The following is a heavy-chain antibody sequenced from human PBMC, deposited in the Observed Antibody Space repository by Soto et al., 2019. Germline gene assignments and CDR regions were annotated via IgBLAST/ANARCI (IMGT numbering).Heavy chain of an antibody. CDR3: ARVTTGTVTVDY. J-gene: IGHJ4*02. Sequence: PSETLSLTCTVSGGSISSGDYYWRWIRQPPGKGLEWIGYIYYSGSTYYNPSLKSRVTISVDTSKNQFSLKLSSVTAADTAVYYCARVTTGTVTVDYWGQGTLVTVSS. V-gene: IGHV4-30-4*01. CDR1: GGSISSGDYY. CDR2: IYYSGST. D-gene: IGHD4-17*01.